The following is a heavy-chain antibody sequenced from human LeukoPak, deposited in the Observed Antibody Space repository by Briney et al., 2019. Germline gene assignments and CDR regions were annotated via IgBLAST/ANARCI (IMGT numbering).Heavy chain of an antibody. CDR3: ATSRWLYNWFDP. Sequence: ASVKVSCKASAYTFTGYYIHWVRQAPGQGLECMGWINPNSGGTNYAQKFQGRVTMTRDTSISTDYLNLTRLRSDDTAVYYCATSRWLYNWFDPWGQGTLVTVSS. J-gene: IGHJ5*02. D-gene: IGHD4-23*01. CDR2: INPNSGGT. CDR1: AYTFTGYY. V-gene: IGHV1-2*02.